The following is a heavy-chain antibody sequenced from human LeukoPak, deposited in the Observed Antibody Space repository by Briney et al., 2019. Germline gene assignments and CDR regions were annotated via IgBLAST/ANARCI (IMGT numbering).Heavy chain of an antibody. CDR2: INPNSGGT. D-gene: IGHD1-26*01. V-gene: IGHV1-2*02. J-gene: IGHJ4*02. Sequence: GASVKVSCKASGYTFTGYYMYWVRQAPGQGLEWMGWINPNSGGTNYAQKFQGRVTMTRDTSISTAYMELSRLRSDDTAVYYCARGKVGATRDFYYWGQGTLVTVSS. CDR1: GYTFTGYY. CDR3: ARGKVGATRDFYY.